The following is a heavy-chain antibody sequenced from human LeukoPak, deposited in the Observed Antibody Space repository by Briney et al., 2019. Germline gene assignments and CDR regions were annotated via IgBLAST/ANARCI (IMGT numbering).Heavy chain of an antibody. J-gene: IGHJ4*02. CDR3: AKAMDSSSWYHDY. CDR2: ISASGRTT. D-gene: IGHD6-13*01. Sequence: GGSLRLSCAVSGFTFSSSAMSWVRQAPGKGLEWVSVISASGRTTYYADSVKGRFTISRDNSKNTLYLQMTTLRADDTALYYCAKAMDSSSWYHDYWGRGTLVTVSS. CDR1: GFTFSSSA. V-gene: IGHV3-23*01.